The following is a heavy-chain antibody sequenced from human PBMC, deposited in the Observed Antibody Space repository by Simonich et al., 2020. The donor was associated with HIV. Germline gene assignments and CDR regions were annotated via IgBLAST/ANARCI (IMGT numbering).Heavy chain of an antibody. CDR3: ARGPFPNYYGPGSYWGGFDY. V-gene: IGHV1-2*02. CDR2: INPNNVDT. D-gene: IGHD3-10*01. J-gene: IGHJ4*02. CDR1: GYTFTGNY. Sequence: QVQLVQSGAEVKKPGASVKVSCKASGYTFTGNYMHWVHQASGQGFEWMGWINPNNVDTNSSQKFQGRLIIARDTSINTAYMELSRLSSDDTAVYYCARGPFPNYYGPGSYWGGFDYWGQGTLVTVSS.